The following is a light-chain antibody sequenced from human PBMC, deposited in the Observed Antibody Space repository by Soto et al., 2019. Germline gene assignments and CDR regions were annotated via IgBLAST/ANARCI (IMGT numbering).Light chain of an antibody. CDR2: EVN. Sequence: QSALTQPPSASGSPGQSVAISCTGTSNDVGGHTSVSWYQQYPGKAPTLMIYEVNKRPSGVPDRFSGSKSGNTASLTVSGLQNGDEADYFCSSYAGSNNLVFGGGTKLTVL. V-gene: IGLV2-8*01. CDR3: SSYAGSNNLV. J-gene: IGLJ2*01. CDR1: SNDVGGHTS.